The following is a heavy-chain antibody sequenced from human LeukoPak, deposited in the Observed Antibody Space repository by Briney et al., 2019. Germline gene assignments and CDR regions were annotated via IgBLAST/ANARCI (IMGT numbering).Heavy chain of an antibody. D-gene: IGHD6-19*01. Sequence: GASVKVSCKVSGYTLTELSMHWVRQAPGKGLEWMGGFDPEDGETIYAQKFQGRVTMAEDTSTDTTYMALSSLRSEDTAVYYCATIIAVADGFDYWGQGTLVTVSS. V-gene: IGHV1-24*01. CDR2: FDPEDGET. J-gene: IGHJ4*02. CDR3: ATIIAVADGFDY. CDR1: GYTLTELS.